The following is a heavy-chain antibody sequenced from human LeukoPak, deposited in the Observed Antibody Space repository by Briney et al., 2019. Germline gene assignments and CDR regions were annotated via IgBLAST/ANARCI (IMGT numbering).Heavy chain of an antibody. Sequence: GGSLRLSCAASGFTFDDYAMHWVRQAPGKGLEWVSGIIWNSVSIDYADSVKGRFTISRDNSKNTLYLQMNSLRAEDTAVYYCAKAIDYDFWSGYYHDAFDIWGQGTMVTVSS. D-gene: IGHD3-3*01. J-gene: IGHJ3*02. CDR2: IIWNSVSI. CDR3: AKAIDYDFWSGYYHDAFDI. V-gene: IGHV3-9*01. CDR1: GFTFDDYA.